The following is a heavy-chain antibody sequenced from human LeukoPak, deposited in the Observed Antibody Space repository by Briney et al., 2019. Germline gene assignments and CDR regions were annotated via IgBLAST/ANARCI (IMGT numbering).Heavy chain of an antibody. CDR3: ARDTGEGVGATLKDDAFDI. D-gene: IGHD1-26*01. CDR1: GFTFGSYS. V-gene: IGHV3-21*01. J-gene: IGHJ3*02. CDR2: ISSSSSYI. Sequence: GGSLRLSCAASGFTFGSYSMNWVRQAPGKGLEWVSSISSSSSYIYYADSVKGRFTISRDNAKNSLYLQMNSLRAEDTAVYYCARDTGEGVGATLKDDAFDIWGQGTMVTVSS.